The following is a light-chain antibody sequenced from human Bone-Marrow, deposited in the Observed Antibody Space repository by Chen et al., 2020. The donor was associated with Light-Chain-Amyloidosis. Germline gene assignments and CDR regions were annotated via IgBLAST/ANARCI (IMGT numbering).Light chain of an antibody. CDR3: QVWYMSSDRPV. Sequence: SYLLTPPSSVSVAAGQTATIACGGNNIGYTSVHWYQQTPGQALVLVVYYNSDRPSGIPERLSGSNSGKTATMTVSRVEAGDVADYYWQVWYMSSDRPVFGGGTPLTVL. J-gene: IGLJ3*02. V-gene: IGLV3-21*02. CDR1: NIGYTS. CDR2: YNS.